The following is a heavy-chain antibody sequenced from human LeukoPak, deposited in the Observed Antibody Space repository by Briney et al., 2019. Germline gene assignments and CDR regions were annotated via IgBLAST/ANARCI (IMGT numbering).Heavy chain of an antibody. CDR2: IYYSGST. CDR1: GGSISSSSYY. Sequence: SETLSLTCTVSGGSISSSSYYWGWIRHPPGKGLEWIGSIYYSGSTYYNPSLKSRVTISADTSKNQFSLELSSVTAADTAVYYCARARGQQLVTWGQGTLVTVSS. D-gene: IGHD6-13*01. CDR3: ARARGQQLVT. V-gene: IGHV4-39*01. J-gene: IGHJ4*02.